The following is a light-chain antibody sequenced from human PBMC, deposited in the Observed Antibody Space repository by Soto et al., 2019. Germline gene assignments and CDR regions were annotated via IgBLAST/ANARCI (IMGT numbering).Light chain of an antibody. CDR3: QQYCSSPPIT. CDR1: QSVSSSY. V-gene: IGKV3-20*01. J-gene: IGKJ5*01. Sequence: EIVLTQSPGTLSLSPGERATLSCRASQSVSSSYLAWYQQKPGQAPRLLIYGASSRATGIPDRFSGSGSGTDVTLTISRLEPEYFAVYYCQQYCSSPPITFGQGTRLEIK. CDR2: GAS.